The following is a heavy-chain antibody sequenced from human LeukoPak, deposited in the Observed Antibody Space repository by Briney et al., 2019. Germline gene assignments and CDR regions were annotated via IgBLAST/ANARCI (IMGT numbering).Heavy chain of an antibody. V-gene: IGHV1-18*01. CDR1: GYTFTSYG. CDR2: ISAYNGNT. Sequence: GASVKVSCKASGYTFTSYGIGWVRQAPGQGLEWMGWISAYNGNTNYAQKLQGRVTMTTDTSTSTAYMELRSLRSDDTAVYYCARRPPRITIFGVVIAADYYYYMDVWGKGTTVTVSS. J-gene: IGHJ6*03. CDR3: ARRPPRITIFGVVIAADYYYYMDV. D-gene: IGHD3-3*01.